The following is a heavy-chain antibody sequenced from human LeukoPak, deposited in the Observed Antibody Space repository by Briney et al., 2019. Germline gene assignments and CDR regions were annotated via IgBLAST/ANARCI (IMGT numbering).Heavy chain of an antibody. CDR3: SKDLTSDFGGDLDP. CDR1: GFTFSSYG. J-gene: IGHJ5*02. V-gene: IGHV3-30*02. CDR2: IRYDAINK. Sequence: GGSLRLSCAASGFTFSSYGMHWVRQAPGRGLEWVAFIRYDAINKYYEDSVKGRFTISRDNSKNTLYLQMNSLRVEDAAVYYCSKDLTSDFGGDLDPWGQGTLVTVSS. D-gene: IGHD3-10*01.